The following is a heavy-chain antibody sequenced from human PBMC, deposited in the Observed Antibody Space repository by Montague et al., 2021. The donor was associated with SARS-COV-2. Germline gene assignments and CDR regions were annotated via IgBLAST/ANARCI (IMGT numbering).Heavy chain of an antibody. CDR3: ARDRPESWRISPGLAGLFATVVHSAGGMDV. CDR1: GDSMTSGSYF. D-gene: IGHD3-10*02. Sequence: TLSLTCSVSGDSMTSGSYFWTWIRQPAGKGLEWIGHVQTSGTSNYNPSLRSRITMSIDTSRNQFSLGVRSVTAADTAVYFCARDRPESWRISPGLAGLFATVVHSAGGMDVWGQGTTVTVS. J-gene: IGHJ6*02. CDR2: VQTSGTS. V-gene: IGHV4-61*09.